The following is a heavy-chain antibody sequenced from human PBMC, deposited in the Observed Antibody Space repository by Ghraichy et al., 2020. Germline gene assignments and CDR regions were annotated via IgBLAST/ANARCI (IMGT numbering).Heavy chain of an antibody. CDR2: VSYDGVTK. CDR1: GFTFGTYS. Sequence: GESLNISCAASGFTFGTYSMHWVRQAPGKGLEWVAVVSYDGVTKYYADSPKGRFTISRDNSRNTLYLQLNSLRVEDTAVYYCARDIKSSSWSYYYYAMDVWGQGTTVIVSS. D-gene: IGHD6-13*01. CDR3: ARDIKSSSWSYYYYAMDV. V-gene: IGHV3-30-3*01. J-gene: IGHJ6*02.